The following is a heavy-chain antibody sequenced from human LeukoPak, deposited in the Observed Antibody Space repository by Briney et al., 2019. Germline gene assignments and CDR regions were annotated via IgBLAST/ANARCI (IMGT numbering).Heavy chain of an antibody. J-gene: IGHJ4*02. V-gene: IGHV4-34*01. CDR2: INHSGST. D-gene: IGHD6-13*01. CDR1: GGSFSGYY. CDR3: ARDRGYSSSWSDFDY. Sequence: SETLSLTCAVYGGSFSGYYWSWFRKPPGKGLEWIGEINHSGSTNYNPSLKSRVTISVDTSKNQFSLKLSSVTAADTAVYYCARDRGYSSSWSDFDYWGQGTLVTVSS.